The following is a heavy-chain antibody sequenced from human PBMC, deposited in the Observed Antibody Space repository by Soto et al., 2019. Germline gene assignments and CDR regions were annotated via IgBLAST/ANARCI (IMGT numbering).Heavy chain of an antibody. CDR2: ISYDGSNK. V-gene: IGHV3-30-3*01. J-gene: IGHJ4*02. CDR3: ARDKEAVGPLFDY. D-gene: IGHD6-19*01. Sequence: PGGSLRLSCAASGVTFSSYAMHWVRQAPGKGLEWVAVISYDGSNKYYADSVRGRFTISRDNSKNTLYLQMNSLRAEDTAVYYCARDKEAVGPLFDYWGQGTLVTVSS. CDR1: GVTFSSYA.